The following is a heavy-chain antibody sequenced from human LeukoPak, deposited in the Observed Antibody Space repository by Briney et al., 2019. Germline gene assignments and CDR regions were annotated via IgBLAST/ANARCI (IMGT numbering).Heavy chain of an antibody. CDR2: INHSGST. CDR3: ARDSGDSSGYYYDY. Sequence: SETLSLTCAVYGGSFSGYYWSWIRQPPGKGLEWIGEINHSGSTNYNPSLKSRVTISVDTSKNQFSLKLSSVTAADTAVYYCARDSGDSSGYYYDYWGQGTLVTVSS. CDR1: GGSFSGYY. J-gene: IGHJ4*02. V-gene: IGHV4-34*01. D-gene: IGHD3-22*01.